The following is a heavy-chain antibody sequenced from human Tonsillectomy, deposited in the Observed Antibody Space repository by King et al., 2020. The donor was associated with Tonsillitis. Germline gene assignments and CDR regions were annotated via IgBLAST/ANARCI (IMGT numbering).Heavy chain of an antibody. J-gene: IGHJ3*01. CDR2: ISYDGSNK. D-gene: IGHD2-21*02. Sequence: GQLVESGGRVVQPGRSLRLSCAASGFTFSSYAMHWVRQAPGKGLEWVAVISYDGSNKYYTDSVMGRFNISRDNSKNTLYLQMNRLRAEDTAIYYCARFRDPDVFDFWGQGTMVTVSS. V-gene: IGHV3-30*04. CDR1: GFTFSSYA. CDR3: ARFRDPDVFDF.